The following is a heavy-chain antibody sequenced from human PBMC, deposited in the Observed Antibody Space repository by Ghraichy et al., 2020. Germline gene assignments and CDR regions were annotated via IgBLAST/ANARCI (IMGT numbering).Heavy chain of an antibody. V-gene: IGHV4-59*01. D-gene: IGHD4-17*01. CDR1: GGSISSYY. CDR3: ARVTTTVTMYYYYYGIDV. J-gene: IGHJ6*02. Sequence: SETLSLTCTVSGGSISSYYWSWIRQPPGKGLEWIGFIYYSGSTNYNPSLKSRVTISVDTSKNQFSLKLSSVTAADTAVYYCARVTTTVTMYYYYYGIDVWGQGTTVTVSS. CDR2: IYYSGST.